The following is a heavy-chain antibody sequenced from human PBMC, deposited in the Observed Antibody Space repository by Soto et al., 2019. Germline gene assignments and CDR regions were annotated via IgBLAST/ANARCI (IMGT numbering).Heavy chain of an antibody. CDR3: ARDGGSRRDWFDP. CDR1: GGSISSGGYY. D-gene: IGHD3-10*01. CDR2: IYYSGST. V-gene: IGHV4-31*02. Sequence: PSETLSLTCTVSGGSISSGGYYWSWIRQHPGKGLEWIGYIYYSGSTYYNPSLKSRVTISVDTSKNQFSLKLSSVTAADTAVYYCARDGGSRRDWFDPWGQGTLVTVSS. J-gene: IGHJ5*02.